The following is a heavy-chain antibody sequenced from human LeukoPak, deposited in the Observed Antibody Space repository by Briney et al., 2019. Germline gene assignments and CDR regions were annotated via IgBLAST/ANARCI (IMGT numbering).Heavy chain of an antibody. J-gene: IGHJ5*02. CDR3: ARDYDVLTAYPPTQLFDP. D-gene: IGHD3-9*01. Sequence: PSETLSLTCTVSGGSISSYYWSWIRQPAGKGLEWIGRIYTSGSTNYNPSLKSRVIMSVDTSKNQFSLKLNSVTAADTAVYYCARDYDVLTAYPPTQLFDPWGQGTLVTVSS. V-gene: IGHV4-4*07. CDR1: GGSISSYY. CDR2: IYTSGST.